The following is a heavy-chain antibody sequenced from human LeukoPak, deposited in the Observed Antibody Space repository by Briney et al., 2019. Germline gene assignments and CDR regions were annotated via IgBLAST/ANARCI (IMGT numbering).Heavy chain of an antibody. J-gene: IGHJ1*01. V-gene: IGHV1-2*02. D-gene: IGHD6-19*01. CDR2: INPNSGGT. CDR3: ARAISSGWFAEYFQH. Sequence: ASVKVSCKASGYTFTGYYMHWVRQAPGQGLEWMGWINPNSGGTNYAQKFQGRVTMTRDTSISTAYMELSRLRSDDTAVYYCARAISSGWFAEYFQHWGQGTPVTVSS. CDR1: GYTFTGYY.